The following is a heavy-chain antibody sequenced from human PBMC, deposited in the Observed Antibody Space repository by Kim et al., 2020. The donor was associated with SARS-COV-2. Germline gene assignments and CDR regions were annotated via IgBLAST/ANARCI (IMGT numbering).Heavy chain of an antibody. V-gene: IGHV4-59*08. D-gene: IGHD6-13*01. J-gene: IGHJ4*02. CDR1: GGSISSYY. Sequence: SETLSLTCTVSGGSISSYYWSWIRQPPGKGLEWIGYIYYSGSTNYNPSLKSRVTISVDTSKNQFSLKLSSVTAADTAVYYCARHGREYSSSWFDYWGQGT. CDR3: ARHGREYSSSWFDY. CDR2: IYYSGST.